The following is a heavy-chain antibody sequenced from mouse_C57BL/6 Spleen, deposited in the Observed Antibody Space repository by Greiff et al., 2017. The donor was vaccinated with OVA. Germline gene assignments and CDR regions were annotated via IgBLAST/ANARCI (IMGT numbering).Heavy chain of an antibody. Sequence: QVQLQQSGAELVKPGASVKMSCKASGYTFTTYPIEWMKQNHGKSLEWIGNFHPYNDDTKYNEKFKGKATLTVEKSSSTVYLELSRLTSDDSAVYYCARGAYDYDSYYYATDYWGQGTSVTVSS. D-gene: IGHD2-4*01. CDR1: GYTFTTYP. CDR3: ARGAYDYDSYYYATDY. V-gene: IGHV1-47*01. CDR2: FHPYNDDT. J-gene: IGHJ4*01.